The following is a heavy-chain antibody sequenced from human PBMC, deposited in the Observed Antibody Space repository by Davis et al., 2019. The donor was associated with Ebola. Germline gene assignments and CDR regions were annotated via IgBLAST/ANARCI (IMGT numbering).Heavy chain of an antibody. CDR2: INPITGGT. CDR1: GYRFTSYY. J-gene: IGHJ3*02. CDR3: AREGGRSYDSSGYVFDI. Sequence: ASVKVSCKASGYRFTSYYMHWVRQAPGQGLEWMGIINPITGGTSYAQNFQVRVNMTRDTSTSTVYMELSSLRSEDTAVYYCAREGGRSYDSSGYVFDIWGQGTMVKVSS. D-gene: IGHD3-22*01. V-gene: IGHV1-46*01.